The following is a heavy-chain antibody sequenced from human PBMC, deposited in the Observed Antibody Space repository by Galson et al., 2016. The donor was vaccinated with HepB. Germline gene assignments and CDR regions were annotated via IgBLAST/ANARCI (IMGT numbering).Heavy chain of an antibody. CDR2: IYPGGSDT. V-gene: IGHV5-51*01. D-gene: IGHD4-17*01. CDR1: GYTFTTFR. J-gene: IGHJ4*02. CDR3: VRWNGDADY. Sequence: QSGAEVKKPGESLKISCKASGYTFTTFRIGWVRQTPGRGLEWMGLIYPGGSDTRYSPSFQGHVTISVDTSITTVYVQWGSLRASDTAIYYCVRWNGDADYWGQGTPVTVSS.